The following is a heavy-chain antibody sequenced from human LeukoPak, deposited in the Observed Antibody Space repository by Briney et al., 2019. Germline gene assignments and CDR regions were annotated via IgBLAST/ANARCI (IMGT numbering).Heavy chain of an antibody. V-gene: IGHV3-23*01. CDR1: GFTFSSYA. Sequence: GGSLRLSCAASGFTFSSYAMSWVRQAPGKGLEWVSAISGSGGSTYYADSVKGRFTISRDNSKNTLYLQMNSLRAEDTAVYYCAKEGAYCDSSGSHPSFDYWGQGTLVTVSS. CDR2: ISGSGGST. CDR3: AKEGAYCDSSGSHPSFDY. J-gene: IGHJ4*02. D-gene: IGHD3-22*01.